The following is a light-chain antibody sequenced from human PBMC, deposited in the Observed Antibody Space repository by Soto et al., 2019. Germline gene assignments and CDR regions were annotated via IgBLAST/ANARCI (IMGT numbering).Light chain of an antibody. V-gene: IGKV3-15*01. J-gene: IGKJ4*01. CDR1: QSVNSN. Sequence: VVLTPSPTTLSVSPLERSTLSFSASQSVNSNVAWYQQKPGQAPWLLIYAASTRATGIPARFSGSGSGTEFTLTVTSLQSEDFAIYYCQQYNNWPPLTFGGGTKV. CDR2: AAS. CDR3: QQYNNWPPLT.